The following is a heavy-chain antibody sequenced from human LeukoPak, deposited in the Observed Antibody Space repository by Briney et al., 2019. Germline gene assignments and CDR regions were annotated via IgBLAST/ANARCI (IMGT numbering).Heavy chain of an antibody. CDR2: INPNNGGT. J-gene: IGHJ4*02. D-gene: IGHD1-26*01. Sequence: VKVSCWASGHTFTGYYIHWVRQAPGQGLEWMGWINPNNGGTKYTQKFLGRVTMTGDTSINTAYMEVTSLRSDDTAVYYCTRRLGGSSEGYDYWGQGTLVTVSS. CDR3: TRRLGGSSEGYDY. CDR1: GHTFTGYY. V-gene: IGHV1-2*02.